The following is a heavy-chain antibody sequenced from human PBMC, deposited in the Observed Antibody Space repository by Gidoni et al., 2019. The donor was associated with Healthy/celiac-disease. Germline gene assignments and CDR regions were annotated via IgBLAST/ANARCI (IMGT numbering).Heavy chain of an antibody. CDR1: GFTFSSYA. J-gene: IGHJ4*02. D-gene: IGHD3-22*01. V-gene: IGHV3-23*04. CDR2: ISGSGGST. Sequence: VQLVESGGGLVQPGGSLRLYCAASGFTFSSYAMSWVRQAPGKGLEWVSSISGSGGSTYSADSVKGLFTTSRDNSKNTLYLQMNSLRAEDTAVYYCAKAEYYYDSSLLFDYWGQGTLVTVSS. CDR3: AKAEYYYDSSLLFDY.